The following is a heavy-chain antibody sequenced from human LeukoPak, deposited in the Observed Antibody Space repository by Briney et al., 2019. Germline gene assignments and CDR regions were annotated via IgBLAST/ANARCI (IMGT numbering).Heavy chain of an antibody. Sequence: GGSLRLSCAASGFTFSSYSMNWVRQAPGKGLEWVSYISSSSSTIYYADSVKGRFTISRDNAKNSLYLQMNSLRPEDTSVYFCARSPTSWYFDYWGQGTLVTVSS. CDR3: ARSPTSWYFDY. J-gene: IGHJ4*02. CDR1: GFTFSSYS. D-gene: IGHD2-2*01. CDR2: ISSSSSTI. V-gene: IGHV3-48*01.